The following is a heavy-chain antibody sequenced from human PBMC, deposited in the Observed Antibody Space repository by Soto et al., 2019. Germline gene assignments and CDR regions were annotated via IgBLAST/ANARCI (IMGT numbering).Heavy chain of an antibody. CDR3: ASVGVGAYHFDY. D-gene: IGHD1-26*01. CDR2: INTDGSTT. CDR1: GFTFNTYW. V-gene: IGHV3-74*01. J-gene: IGHJ4*02. Sequence: EVQLVESGGGLVQPGGSLRLSCAASGFTFNTYWMHWVRQAPGKGLVWVSRINTDGSTTNYADSVEGRFTISRDNAKNTLYLQINSLRAEDTAVYYCASVGVGAYHFDYWGQGTLVTVSS.